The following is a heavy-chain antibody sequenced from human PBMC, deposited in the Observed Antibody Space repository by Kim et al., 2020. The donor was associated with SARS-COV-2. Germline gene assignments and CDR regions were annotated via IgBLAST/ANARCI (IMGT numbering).Heavy chain of an antibody. D-gene: IGHD1-1*01. CDR1: GFTFSTYN. CDR3: ARGLRNDPDYFDY. Sequence: GGSLRLSCETSGFTFSTYNMNWVRQAPGKGLEWVSSISSRGTYLFHADSVKGRFAISRDNAKNSLYLQMNSLRAEDTAVYYCARGLRNDPDYFDYWGQGTLVTVSS. CDR2: ISSRGTYL. V-gene: IGHV3-21*01. J-gene: IGHJ4*02.